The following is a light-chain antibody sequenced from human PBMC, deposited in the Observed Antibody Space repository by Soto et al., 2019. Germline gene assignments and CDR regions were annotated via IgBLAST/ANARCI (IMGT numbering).Light chain of an antibody. CDR2: DAS. V-gene: IGKV3-11*01. CDR1: QSVSSY. J-gene: IGKJ4*01. Sequence: EIVLTQSPATLSLSPGERVTLSCRASQSVSSYFAWYQQKPGLAPRLLIYDASTRAAGIPARFSGSGSGTDFTLTISSLEPDDFAVYYYQQRSDWPLTFGGGTKVEIK. CDR3: QQRSDWPLT.